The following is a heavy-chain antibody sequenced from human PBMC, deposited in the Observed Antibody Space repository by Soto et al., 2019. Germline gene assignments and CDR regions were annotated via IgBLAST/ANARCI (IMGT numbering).Heavy chain of an antibody. CDR2: IVPIYRTA. CDR3: VRDAGAKLSSS. CDR1: GGTFSSYR. V-gene: IGHV1-69*13. J-gene: IGHJ4*02. Sequence: SVKLSCKASGGTFSSYRINWLRQAPGQGLEWVGGIVPIYRTADYAQKFQGRVTITADESARTSCMELRSLKSQDTAVYYCVRDAGAKLSSSWGQGALVTVSS. D-gene: IGHD6-13*01.